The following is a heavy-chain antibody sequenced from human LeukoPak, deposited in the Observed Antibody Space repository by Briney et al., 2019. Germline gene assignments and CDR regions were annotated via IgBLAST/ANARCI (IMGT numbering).Heavy chain of an antibody. CDR3: ARGSRSSYSSQGIDY. D-gene: IGHD6-6*01. CDR2: INSDGSST. CDR1: GFTFSSYW. V-gene: IGHV3-74*01. J-gene: IGHJ4*02. Sequence: GGSLRLSCAASGFTFSSYWMHWVRQAPGKGLVWVSRINSDGSSTSYADSVKGRFTISRDNAKNTLYLQMNSLRAEDTAVYYCARGSRSSYSSQGIDYWGQGTLVTVSS.